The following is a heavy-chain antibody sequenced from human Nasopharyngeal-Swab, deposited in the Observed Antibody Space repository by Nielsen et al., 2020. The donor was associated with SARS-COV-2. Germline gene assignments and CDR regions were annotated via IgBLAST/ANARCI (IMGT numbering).Heavy chain of an antibody. V-gene: IGHV3-23*01. CDR2: ISGSGGST. CDR1: GFTFSSYA. J-gene: IGHJ6*02. D-gene: IGHD5-12*01. CDR3: AKDGFPEYSGYDYWYGMDV. Sequence: GGSLRLSCAASGFTFSSYAMSWVRQAPGKGLEWVSAISGSGGSTYYADSAKGRFTISRDNSKNTLYLQMNSLRAEDTAVYYCAKDGFPEYSGYDYWYGMDVWGQGTTVTVSS.